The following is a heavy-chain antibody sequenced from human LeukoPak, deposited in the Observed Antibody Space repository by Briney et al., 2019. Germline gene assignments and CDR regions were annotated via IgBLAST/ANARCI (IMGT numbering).Heavy chain of an antibody. J-gene: IGHJ4*02. D-gene: IGHD2-2*01. V-gene: IGHV3-30*02. Sequence: GGSLRLSCAASGFTFSSYGMHWVRQAPGKGLEWVAFIRYDGSNKYYADSGKGRFTISRDNSKNTLYLQMNSLRAEDTAVYYCAKGGVPAALFDYWGQGTLVTVSS. CDR1: GFTFSSYG. CDR2: IRYDGSNK. CDR3: AKGGVPAALFDY.